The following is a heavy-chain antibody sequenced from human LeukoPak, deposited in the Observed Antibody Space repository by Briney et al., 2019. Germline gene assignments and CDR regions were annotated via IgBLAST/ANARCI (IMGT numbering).Heavy chain of an antibody. CDR2: INHSGST. D-gene: IGHD3-10*01. J-gene: IGHJ4*02. CDR3: ARGWWSTMVWGVAGY. CDR1: GGSFSGYY. Sequence: SETLSLTCAVYGGSFSGYYWSWIRQPPGKGLEWIGEINHSGSTNYNPSLKSRVTISVDTSKNQFSLKLSSVTAADTAVYYCARGWWSTMVWGVAGYWGQGTLVTVSS. V-gene: IGHV4-34*01.